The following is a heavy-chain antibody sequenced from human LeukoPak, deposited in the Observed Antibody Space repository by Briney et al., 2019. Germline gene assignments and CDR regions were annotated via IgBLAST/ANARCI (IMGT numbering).Heavy chain of an antibody. V-gene: IGHV1-69*04. J-gene: IGHJ4*02. Sequence: SVKVSCKASGGTFSSYTISWVRQAPGQGLEWMGRIIPILGIADYAQKFQGRVTITADKSTSAAYMELSSLRPEDTAVYYCARDPRGGYYFDYWGQGTLVTVSS. CDR2: IIPILGIA. D-gene: IGHD3-10*01. CDR1: GGTFSSYT. CDR3: ARDPRGGYYFDY.